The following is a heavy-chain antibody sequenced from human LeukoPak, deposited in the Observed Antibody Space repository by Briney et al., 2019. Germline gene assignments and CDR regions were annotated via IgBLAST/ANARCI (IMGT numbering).Heavy chain of an antibody. V-gene: IGHV4-61*02. D-gene: IGHD5-18*01. CDR1: GVSISSGCNY. J-gene: IGHJ4*02. CDR3: ARMSYGPDY. Sequence: SQTLSLTCTASGVSISSGCNYWSWLPPPAGMGLEWIGRIYTSGSTNYNPSLKSRVTISVDTSKNQFSLKLSSVTAADTAVYYCARMSYGPDYWGQGTLVTVSS. CDR2: IYTSGST.